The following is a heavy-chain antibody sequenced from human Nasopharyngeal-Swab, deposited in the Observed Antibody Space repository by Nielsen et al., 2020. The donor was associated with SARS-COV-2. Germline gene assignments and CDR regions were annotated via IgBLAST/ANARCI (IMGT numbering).Heavy chain of an antibody. D-gene: IGHD5-18*01. CDR3: TTDDLGYSYGQFDY. J-gene: IGHJ4*02. V-gene: IGHV3-15*07. CDR1: GFTFSNAW. CDR2: IKSKTDGGTT. Sequence: GESLKISCAASGFTFSNAWMNWVRQAPGTGLEWVGRIKSKTDGGTTDYAAPVKGRFTISRDDSKNTLYLQMNSLKTEDTAVYYCTTDDLGYSYGQFDYWGQGTLVTVSS.